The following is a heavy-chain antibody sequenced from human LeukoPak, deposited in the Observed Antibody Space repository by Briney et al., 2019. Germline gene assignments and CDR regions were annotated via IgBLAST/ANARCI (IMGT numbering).Heavy chain of an antibody. CDR3: AREAEASGYSF. CDR1: GLTFSSYA. V-gene: IGHV3-23*01. J-gene: IGHJ4*02. CDR2: ISGSGGST. D-gene: IGHD3-3*01. Sequence: GGSLRLSCAASGLTFSSYAMSWVRQAPGKGLEWVSAISGSGGSTYYADSVKGRFTISRDNFKNTLYLQMNSLRAEDTAVYYCAREAEASGYSFWGQGTLVTVSS.